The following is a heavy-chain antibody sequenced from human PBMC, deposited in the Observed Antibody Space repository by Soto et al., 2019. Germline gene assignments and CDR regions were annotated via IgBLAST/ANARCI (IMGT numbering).Heavy chain of an antibody. J-gene: IGHJ4*02. CDR3: ARGRWKLLPSD. CDR2: VSPDGGGT. V-gene: IGHV3-74*01. CDR1: GFSFSSYW. D-gene: IGHD3-10*01. Sequence: EVQLVESGGGLVQPGGSLRLSCEASGFSFSSYWMLWVRQDPGKGLLWVARVSPDGGGTSYADSVKGRFTIFRDNAKNTVYLQMNSVGVEDTVVYFCARGRWKLLPSDWGQGTLVTVSS.